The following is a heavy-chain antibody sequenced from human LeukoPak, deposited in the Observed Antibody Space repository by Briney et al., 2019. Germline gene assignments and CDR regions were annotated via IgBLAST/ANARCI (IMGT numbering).Heavy chain of an antibody. CDR3: AKTETTVWNYFDS. CDR2: ISGTETRT. J-gene: IGHJ4*02. V-gene: IGHV3-23*01. CDR1: GFTFSHYA. Sequence: GGSLRLSCEASGFTFSHYAMGWVRQAPGKGLEWVSGISGTETRTYYADSVRGRFTISRDDSKNTLFLQMNRLRADDTALYYCAKTETTVWNYFDSWGQGTLVTVSS. D-gene: IGHD4-17*01.